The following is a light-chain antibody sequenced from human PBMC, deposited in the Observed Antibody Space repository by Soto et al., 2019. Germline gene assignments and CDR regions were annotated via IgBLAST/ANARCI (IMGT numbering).Light chain of an antibody. CDR2: DAS. CDR3: QRYTNWPLT. CDR1: QSVDSW. V-gene: IGKV3-15*01. J-gene: IGKJ4*01. Sequence: VLTQSPVTLSVSPGDRATLSCRVSQSVDSWLAGYQHKPGQTPRLLIYDASTRATGVPARFSGSGSGTEFTLTINSQQSEDFAVYYGQRYTNWPLTFGGGTKV.